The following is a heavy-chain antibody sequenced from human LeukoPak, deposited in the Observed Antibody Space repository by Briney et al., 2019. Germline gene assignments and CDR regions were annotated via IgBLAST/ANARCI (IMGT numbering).Heavy chain of an antibody. CDR2: IYHSGST. CDR3: ARLRVVTEAFDI. Sequence: SETLSLTCAVSGYSISSGYYRGWIRQPPGKGLEWIGSIYHSGSTYYNPSLKSRVTISVDTSKNQFSLKLSSVTAADTAVYYCARLRVVTEAFDIWGQGTMVTVSS. J-gene: IGHJ3*02. V-gene: IGHV4-38-2*01. D-gene: IGHD4-23*01. CDR1: GYSISSGYY.